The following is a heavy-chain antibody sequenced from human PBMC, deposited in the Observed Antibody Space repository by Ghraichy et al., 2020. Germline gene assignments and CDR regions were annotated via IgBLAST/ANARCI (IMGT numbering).Heavy chain of an antibody. Sequence: SETLSLTCTVSGGSISSYYWSWIRQPPGKGLEWIGYIYYSGSTNYNPDLKSRVTISVDTSKNQFSLKLSSVTAADTAVYYCASSYYDSSGYYDWGQGTLVTVSS. CDR2: IYYSGST. CDR3: ASSYYDSSGYYD. J-gene: IGHJ4*02. D-gene: IGHD3-22*01. CDR1: GGSISSYY. V-gene: IGHV4-59*08.